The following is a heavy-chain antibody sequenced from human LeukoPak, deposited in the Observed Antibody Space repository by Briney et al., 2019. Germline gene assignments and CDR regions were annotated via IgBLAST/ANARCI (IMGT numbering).Heavy chain of an antibody. CDR1: GFVFSSYA. V-gene: IGHV3-33*01. CDR3: ARDSNCGGNCYSGINIFDI. Sequence: GGSLRLFCAASGFVFSSYAMHWVRQAPGKGLEWVAVIWYDGSNEYYVDSVKGRFTISRDNSKNTVYLQMNSLRVEDTAVYYCARDSNCGGNCYSGINIFDIWGQGTMVTVSS. J-gene: IGHJ3*02. CDR2: IWYDGSNE. D-gene: IGHD2-21*02.